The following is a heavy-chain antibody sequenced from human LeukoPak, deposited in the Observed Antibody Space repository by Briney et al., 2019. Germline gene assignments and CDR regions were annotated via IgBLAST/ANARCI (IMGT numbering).Heavy chain of an antibody. J-gene: IGHJ3*01. V-gene: IGHV3-23*01. CDR3: AREPNGDYIGAFEF. CDR2: ITSGGAP. D-gene: IGHD4-17*01. Sequence: PGGSLRLSCAASGFTFSNYAVMWVRQAPGQGLEWASAITSGGAPRDADSVKGRFTISRDNSKNTLCLQMNSLRAEDTAQYFCAREPNGDYIGAFEFWGRGTVVTVSS. CDR1: GFTFSNYA.